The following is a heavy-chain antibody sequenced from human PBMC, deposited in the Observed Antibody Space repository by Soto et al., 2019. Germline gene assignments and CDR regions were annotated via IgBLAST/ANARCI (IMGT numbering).Heavy chain of an antibody. Sequence: QVQLVESRGGLVKPGGSLRLSCAASGFSFSDYYMSWIRQAPGKGLEWVSYIDFTSNSIYYADSVKGRFTISRDNAKNSLYLQMNSLRAEDTAVYYCARDIEPPGLFFDYWGQGTLVTVSS. CDR1: GFSFSDYY. CDR2: IDFTSNSI. V-gene: IGHV3-11*01. CDR3: ARDIEPPGLFFDY. D-gene: IGHD6-13*01. J-gene: IGHJ4*02.